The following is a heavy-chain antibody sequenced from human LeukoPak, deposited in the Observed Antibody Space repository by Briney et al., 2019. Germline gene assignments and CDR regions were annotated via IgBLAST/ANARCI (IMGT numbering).Heavy chain of an antibody. D-gene: IGHD4-17*01. J-gene: IGHJ4*02. CDR3: AKEGDYGDHYYFDY. Sequence: PGGSLRLSCAASGFTFSSHAMSWVRQAPGKGLEWVSAISGSGGSTYYADSVKGRFTITRDNSKNTLYLQMNSLRAEDTAVYYCAKEGDYGDHYYFDYWGQGTLVTVSS. CDR2: ISGSGGST. V-gene: IGHV3-23*01. CDR1: GFTFSSHA.